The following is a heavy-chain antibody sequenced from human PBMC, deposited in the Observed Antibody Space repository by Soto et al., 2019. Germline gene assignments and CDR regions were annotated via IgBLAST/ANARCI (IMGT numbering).Heavy chain of an antibody. CDR2: IWYDGSNK. Sequence: GGSLRLSCAASGFTFSSYGMHWVLQAPCKGLEWVAVIWYDGSNKYYADSVKGRFTISRDNSKNTLYLQMNSLRAEDTAVYYCAREAFGNSNGMGGDYYYYYGMDVWGQGTTVTVSS. D-gene: IGHD3-16*01. J-gene: IGHJ6*02. V-gene: IGHV3-33*01. CDR1: GFTFSSYG. CDR3: AREAFGNSNGMGGDYYYYYGMDV.